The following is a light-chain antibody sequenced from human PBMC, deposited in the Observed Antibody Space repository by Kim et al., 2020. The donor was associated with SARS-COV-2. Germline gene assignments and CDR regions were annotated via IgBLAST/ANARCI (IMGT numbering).Light chain of an antibody. V-gene: IGKV3-20*01. Sequence: LSPGERATLSCRASQSVSSSYLAWYQQKPGQAPRLLIYDASTRATGIPDRFSGSGSGTDFSLTISRLEPEDFAVYYCQQYGNSPQTFGQGTKLEI. CDR3: QQYGNSPQT. CDR1: QSVSSSY. J-gene: IGKJ2*01. CDR2: DAS.